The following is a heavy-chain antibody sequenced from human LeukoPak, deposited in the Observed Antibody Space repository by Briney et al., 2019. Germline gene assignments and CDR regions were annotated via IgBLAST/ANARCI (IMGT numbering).Heavy chain of an antibody. J-gene: IGHJ4*02. CDR2: ISAYNGNT. Sequence: GASVKVSCKASGYRFTRYGISWVRQAPGQGLEWMGWISAYNGNTNYAQKLQGRVTMTTDTSTSTAYMERRSLRSDDTAVYYCARGIIGYYFDYWGQGTLVTVSS. D-gene: IGHD2-15*01. V-gene: IGHV1-18*01. CDR3: ARGIIGYYFDY. CDR1: GYRFTRYG.